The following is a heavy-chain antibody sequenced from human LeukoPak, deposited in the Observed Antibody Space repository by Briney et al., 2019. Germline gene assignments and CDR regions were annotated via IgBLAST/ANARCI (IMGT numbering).Heavy chain of an antibody. Sequence: SVKVSCKASGGTFSSYAISWVRQAPGQGLEWMGGIIPIFGTANYAQKFQGRVTITADKSTSTAYMELSSLRSEDTAVYYCARAGLTAAAGAVKGAEYFQHWGQGILVTVSS. CDR1: GGTFSSYA. CDR2: IIPIFGTA. J-gene: IGHJ1*01. CDR3: ARAGLTAAAGAVKGAEYFQH. D-gene: IGHD6-13*01. V-gene: IGHV1-69*06.